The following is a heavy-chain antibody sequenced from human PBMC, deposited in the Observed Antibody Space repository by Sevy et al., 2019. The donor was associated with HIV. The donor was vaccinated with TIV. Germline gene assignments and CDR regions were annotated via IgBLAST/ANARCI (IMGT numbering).Heavy chain of an antibody. CDR2: VSWNSRYI. J-gene: IGHJ6*02. CDR3: AKDINRGCDGVNCYSYYYYFYGLDV. V-gene: IGHV3-9*01. D-gene: IGHD2-21*01. Sequence: GGSLRLSCAASGFPFNDHAMHWVRQVPGKGLEWVSGVSWNSRYIGYADSVKGRFTISRDNARHFLYLERNSLRPEDTALYYCAKDINRGCDGVNCYSYYYYFYGLDVWGQGTTVTVSS. CDR1: GFPFNDHA.